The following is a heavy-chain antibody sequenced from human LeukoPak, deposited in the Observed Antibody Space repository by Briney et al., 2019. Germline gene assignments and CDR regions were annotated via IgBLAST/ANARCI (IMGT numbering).Heavy chain of an antibody. Sequence: QTGGSLRLSCAASGFTFSGYAMSWVRQAPGKGLEWVSAISGSGGSTYYADSVKGRFTISRDNSKNTLYLQMNSLRAEDTAVYYCAKNVGRGVFYYFDYWGQGTLVTVSS. J-gene: IGHJ4*02. CDR1: GFTFSGYA. CDR3: AKNVGRGVFYYFDY. V-gene: IGHV3-23*01. CDR2: ISGSGGST. D-gene: IGHD3-10*01.